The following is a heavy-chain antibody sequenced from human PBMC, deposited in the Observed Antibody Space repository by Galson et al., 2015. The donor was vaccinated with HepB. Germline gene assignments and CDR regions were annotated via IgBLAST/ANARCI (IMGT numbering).Heavy chain of an antibody. Sequence: SVKVSCKASGYTLTNYGITWVRQAPGQGLEWMGWISGYNGHTNYAQNLQGRVTFTTDTSTSTAYMGLRSLRSDDTAVYYCARDGVGSSSWSVNWGQGTLLTVSS. CDR2: ISGYNGHT. CDR1: GYTLTNYG. J-gene: IGHJ4*02. V-gene: IGHV1-18*04. D-gene: IGHD2-2*01. CDR3: ARDGVGSSSWSVN.